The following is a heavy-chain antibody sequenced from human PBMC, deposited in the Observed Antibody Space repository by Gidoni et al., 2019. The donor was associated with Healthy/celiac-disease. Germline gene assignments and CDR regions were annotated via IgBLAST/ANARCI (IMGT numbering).Heavy chain of an antibody. V-gene: IGHV4-61*01. CDR2: IYYSGST. CDR3: ARDRVLLWFGELFSWFDP. J-gene: IGHJ5*02. D-gene: IGHD3-10*01. CDR1: GGSVSSGSYY. Sequence: QVQLQESGPGLVTPSETLSLTCTVSGGSVSSGSYYWSWIRQPPGKGLEWIGYIYYSGSTNYNPSLKSRVTISVDTSKNQFSLKLSSVTAADTAVYYCARDRVLLWFGELFSWFDPWGQGTLVTVSS.